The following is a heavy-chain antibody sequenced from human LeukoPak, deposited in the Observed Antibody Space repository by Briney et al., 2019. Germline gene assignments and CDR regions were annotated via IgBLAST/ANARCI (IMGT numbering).Heavy chain of an antibody. CDR3: ARRGSTRYYYGMDV. CDR2: IYSGGST. J-gene: IGHJ6*02. V-gene: IGHV3-53*01. CDR1: GFTVSSNY. Sequence: GGSLRLSCAASGFTVSSNYMSWVRQAPGKGLEWVSVIYSGGSTYYADSVKGRFTISRDNAKNSLYLQMNSLRAEDTAVYYCARRGSTRYYYGMDVWGQGTTVTVSS.